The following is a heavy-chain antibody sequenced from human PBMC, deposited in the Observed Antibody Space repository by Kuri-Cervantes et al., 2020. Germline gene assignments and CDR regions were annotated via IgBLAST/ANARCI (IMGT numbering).Heavy chain of an antibody. CDR2: ISASGGST. Sequence: GESLKISCAASGFTFSSHAMSWVRQAPAKGLEWFSAISASGGSTYYADSVKGRFTISRDNAKNSLYLHMNSLRADDTALYYCARDVAAGKRGFSLWGQGTLVTVSS. CDR1: GFTFSSHA. D-gene: IGHD6-13*01. CDR3: ARDVAAGKRGFSL. V-gene: IGHV3-23*01. J-gene: IGHJ4*02.